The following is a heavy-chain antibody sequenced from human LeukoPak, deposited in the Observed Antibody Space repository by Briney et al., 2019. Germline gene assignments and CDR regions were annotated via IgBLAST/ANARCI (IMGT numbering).Heavy chain of an antibody. CDR2: ISSSSSYI. D-gene: IGHD6-19*01. J-gene: IGHJ4*02. CDR3: ARVGVAVAGQEDY. CDR1: GFTFSSYS. Sequence: GGSLRLSCAASGFTFSSYSMNWVRQAPGKGLEWVSSISSSSSYIYYADSVKGRFTISRDNAKNSLYLQMNSLRAEDTAVYYCARVGVAVAGQEDYWGQGTLVTVSS. V-gene: IGHV3-21*01.